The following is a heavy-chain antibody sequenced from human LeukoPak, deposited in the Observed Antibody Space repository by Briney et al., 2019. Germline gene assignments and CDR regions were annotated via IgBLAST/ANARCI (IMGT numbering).Heavy chain of an antibody. CDR3: ARDGYATGSHAH. V-gene: IGHV3-7*04. CDR2: IRQDGNAK. D-gene: IGHD2-2*01. J-gene: IGHJ4*02. CDR1: GFIFSNYW. Sequence: GGSLRLSCAASGFIFSNYWMTWVRQAPGTGLEWVANIRQDGNAKHYVDSVKGRFTISRDNAKNSLYLQMDSLRAEDTAVYYCARDGYATGSHAHWGQGTLVTVSS.